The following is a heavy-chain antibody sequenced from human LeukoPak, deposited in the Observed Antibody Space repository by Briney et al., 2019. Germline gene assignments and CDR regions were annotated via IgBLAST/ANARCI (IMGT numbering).Heavy chain of an antibody. V-gene: IGHV3-23*01. Sequence: GGSLRLSCAASGFTFSTYAMSWVRLAPGKGLEWVSAISANGGSTFYADSVNGRFTVSRDSSKDTLYLQMNSLRAEDTAVYYCTRGLAAVYYYYYYMDVWGKGTTVTVSS. CDR3: TRGLAAVYYYYYYMDV. D-gene: IGHD6-13*01. CDR1: GFTFSTYA. CDR2: ISANGGST. J-gene: IGHJ6*03.